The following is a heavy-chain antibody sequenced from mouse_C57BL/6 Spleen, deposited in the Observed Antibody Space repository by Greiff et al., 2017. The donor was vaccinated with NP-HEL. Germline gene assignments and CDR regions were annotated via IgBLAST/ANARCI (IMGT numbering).Heavy chain of an antibody. J-gene: IGHJ3*01. V-gene: IGHV1-61*01. CDR3: ARSHYDYDWFAY. Sequence: VQLQQPGAELVRPGSPVKLSCKASGYTFTSYWMDWVKQRPGQGLEWIGNIYPSDSETHYNQKFKDKATLTVDKSSSTAYMQLSSLTSEDSAVYYCARSHYDYDWFAYWGQGTLVTVSA. CDR2: IYPSDSET. CDR1: GYTFTSYW. D-gene: IGHD2-4*01.